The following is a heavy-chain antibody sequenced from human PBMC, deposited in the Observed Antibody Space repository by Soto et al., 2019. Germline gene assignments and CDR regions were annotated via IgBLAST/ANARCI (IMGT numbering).Heavy chain of an antibody. Sequence: SETLSLTCTVSGASIRSTDYYWSWIRQAPGKGLEWIGYVYYTGSTYYNPSLMSRLTISVDTNKNKFSLKLTSVTAAETVVYYCVRPAREGASAPHGFDRWGQGAQVTVSS. D-gene: IGHD2-15*01. CDR2: VYYTGST. J-gene: IGHJ5*02. CDR1: GASIRSTDYY. CDR3: VRPAREGASAPHGFDR. V-gene: IGHV4-30-4*01.